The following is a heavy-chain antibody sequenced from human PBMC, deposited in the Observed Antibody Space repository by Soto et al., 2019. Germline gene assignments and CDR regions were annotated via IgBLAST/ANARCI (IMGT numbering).Heavy chain of an antibody. CDR1: GFSFSSYA. Sequence: EVQLLESGGGLVQPGGSLRLSCAASGFSFSSYAMSWVRQAPGKGLEWVSGISGSVDTIYHADSVKGRFTISRDNSKNTMYLQMNSLRAEDTAVYDCAKDRVGYCSASSCYGACNYWGQGTLVTDSS. D-gene: IGHD2-15*01. V-gene: IGHV3-23*01. CDR2: ISGSVDTI. CDR3: AKDRVGYCSASSCYGACNY. J-gene: IGHJ4*02.